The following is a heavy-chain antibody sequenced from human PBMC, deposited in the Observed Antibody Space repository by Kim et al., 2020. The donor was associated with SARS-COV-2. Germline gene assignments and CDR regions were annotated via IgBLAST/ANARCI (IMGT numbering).Heavy chain of an antibody. CDR1: GFAVSTSH. CDR3: VRDGVVY. J-gene: IGHJ4*02. CDR2: IYSGGNT. V-gene: IGHV3-53*01. Sequence: GGSLSLSCALSGFAVSTSHMYWVRQAPGKGLECVSVIYSGGNTYYSESVMGRFTISRDNSKNTLYVQMNSLRADDTALYYCVRDGVVYWGQGILVTVA.